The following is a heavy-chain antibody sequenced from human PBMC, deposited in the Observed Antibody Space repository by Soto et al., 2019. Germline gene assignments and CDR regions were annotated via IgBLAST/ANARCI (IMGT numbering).Heavy chain of an antibody. CDR1: GFAFSSYA. CDR2: ISYDGSSK. J-gene: IGHJ4*02. Sequence: GGSPRLSCAANGFAFSSYAMDWVRQAPGKGLEWVAVISYDGSSKYYADSVKGRFTISRDNSKNTLYLQMNSLRAEDTAVYYCASRRVTFGGVLGLFDNWGQGTLVTVSS. D-gene: IGHD3-16*02. CDR3: ASRRVTFGGVLGLFDN. V-gene: IGHV3-30-3*01.